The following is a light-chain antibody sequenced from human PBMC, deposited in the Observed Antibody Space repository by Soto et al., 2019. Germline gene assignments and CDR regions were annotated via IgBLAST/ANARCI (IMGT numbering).Light chain of an antibody. V-gene: IGLV1-51*01. J-gene: IGLJ6*01. CDR3: ATWDNSLSVEV. CDR1: SSNIGYHY. Sequence: QSVLTQPPSVSAAPGQTVTISCSGSSSNIGYHYVSWYQQLPGTAPKLLMYDNNKRPSEIPDRFSGSKSGTSATLDITGLQTGDEADYYCATWDNSLSVEVFGGGTKVTVL. CDR2: DNN.